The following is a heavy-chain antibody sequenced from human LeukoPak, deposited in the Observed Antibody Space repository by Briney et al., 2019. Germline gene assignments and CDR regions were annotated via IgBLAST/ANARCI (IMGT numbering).Heavy chain of an antibody. J-gene: IGHJ4*02. Sequence: SETLSLTCAVYGGSFSGYYWSWIRQPPGKGLEWIGEIKHSGSTNYNPPLKSRVTISVDTSKNQFSLKLSSVTAADTAVYYCARVRRAYYYGSGSYHTYPFDYWGQGTLVTVSS. CDR1: GGSFSGYY. V-gene: IGHV4-34*01. D-gene: IGHD3-10*01. CDR2: IKHSGST. CDR3: ARVRRAYYYGSGSYHTYPFDY.